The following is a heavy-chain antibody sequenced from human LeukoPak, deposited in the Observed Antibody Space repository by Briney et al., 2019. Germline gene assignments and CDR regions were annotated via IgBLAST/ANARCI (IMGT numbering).Heavy chain of an antibody. V-gene: IGHV4-34*01. CDR2: ISHSGST. J-gene: IGHJ4*02. CDR1: GGSFSGYY. Sequence: SETLSLTCAVYGGSFSGYYWSCIRQSPGKGLEWIGEISHSGSTDYNPSLKSRVTISVDTSKNQFSLRLTSVTAADTAVYSCTRRGVDGSAFDYWGQGTLVTVSS. D-gene: IGHD1-26*01. CDR3: TRRGVDGSAFDY.